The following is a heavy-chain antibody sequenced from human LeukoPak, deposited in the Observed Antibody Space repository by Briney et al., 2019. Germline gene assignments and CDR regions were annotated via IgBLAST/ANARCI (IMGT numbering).Heavy chain of an antibody. Sequence: GGSLRLSCAASGFTFDDYGMSWVRQAPGKGLEWVSGMNWNGGSTGYADSVKGRFTISRDNAKNSLYLQMNSLRAEDTALYYCARDRVLLWFGESSEGNWFDSWGQGTLVTVSS. D-gene: IGHD3-10*01. J-gene: IGHJ5*01. CDR1: GFTFDDYG. CDR2: MNWNGGST. V-gene: IGHV3-20*04. CDR3: ARDRVLLWFGESSEGNWFDS.